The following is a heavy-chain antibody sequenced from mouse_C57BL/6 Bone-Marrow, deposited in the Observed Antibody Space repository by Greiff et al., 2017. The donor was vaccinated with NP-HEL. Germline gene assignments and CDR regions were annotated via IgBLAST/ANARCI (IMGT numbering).Heavy chain of an antibody. J-gene: IGHJ3*01. CDR3: ARDYDYDVWFAY. D-gene: IGHD2-4*01. CDR1: GYTFTSYW. Sequence: VQLQQPGAELVKPGASVKMSCKASGYTFTSYWITWVKQRPGQGLEWIGDIYPGSGSTNYNEKFKSKATLTVDTSSSTAYMQLSSLTSEDSAVYYCARDYDYDVWFAYWGQGTLVTVSA. CDR2: IYPGSGST. V-gene: IGHV1-55*01.